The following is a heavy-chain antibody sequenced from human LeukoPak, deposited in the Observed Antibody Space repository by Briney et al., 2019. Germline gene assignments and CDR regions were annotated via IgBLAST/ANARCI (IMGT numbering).Heavy chain of an antibody. V-gene: IGHV3-74*01. CDR2: ISNDGRST. CDR1: TFTFSTYW. J-gene: IGHJ4*02. Sequence: GGSLRLSCAASTFTFSTYWMNWVRQVPGKGLVLLSRISNDGRSTSYADSVKGRFTISRDNAKNTLYLQMNSLRAEDTAVYYCAREDSTTVTFYFDYWGLGTMVAVSS. CDR3: AREDSTTVTFYFDY. D-gene: IGHD4-11*01.